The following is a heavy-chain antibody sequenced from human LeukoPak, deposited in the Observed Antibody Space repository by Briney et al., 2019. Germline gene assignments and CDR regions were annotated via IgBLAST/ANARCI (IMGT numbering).Heavy chain of an antibody. CDR2: TYYRSKWYN. CDR1: GDSVSSNSAT. J-gene: IGHJ4*02. CDR3: AREGSDGYLFDY. Sequence: SQTLSLTCAISGDSVSSNSATWDWIMQSPSRGLEWLGRTYYRSKWYNDYAVSVKSRVTINPDTSKNQFSLQLNSVTPEDTAVYYCAREGSDGYLFDYWGQGSLVIVSS. D-gene: IGHD3-22*01. V-gene: IGHV6-1*01.